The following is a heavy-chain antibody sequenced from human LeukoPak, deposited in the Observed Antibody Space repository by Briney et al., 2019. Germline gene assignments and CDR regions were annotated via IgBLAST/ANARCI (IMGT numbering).Heavy chain of an antibody. Sequence: SETLSLTCTVSDASISSSDSYWGWVRQSPGKGLEWIGSIYYSGSTYYNPSLKSRVTISIDTSKNQFSLKLSSVTAADTALYSCAALERGCFDYWGQGTLVTVSS. CDR1: DASISSSDSY. D-gene: IGHD3-10*01. J-gene: IGHJ4*02. V-gene: IGHV4-39*07. CDR3: AALERGCFDY. CDR2: IYYSGST.